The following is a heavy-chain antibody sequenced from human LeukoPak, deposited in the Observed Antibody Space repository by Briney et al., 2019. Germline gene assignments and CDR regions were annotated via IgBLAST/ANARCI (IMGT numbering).Heavy chain of an antibody. V-gene: IGHV3-7*01. CDR3: ARELELRETDALDY. CDR2: IKQDGSEK. Sequence: GGSLRLSCAASGFTFSSYWMSWVRQAPGKGLEWVANIKQDGSEKYYVDSVKGRFTISRDNAKNSLYLQMNSLRAEDTAVYYCARELELRETDALDYWGQGTLVTVSS. D-gene: IGHD1-7*01. J-gene: IGHJ4*02. CDR1: GFTFSSYW.